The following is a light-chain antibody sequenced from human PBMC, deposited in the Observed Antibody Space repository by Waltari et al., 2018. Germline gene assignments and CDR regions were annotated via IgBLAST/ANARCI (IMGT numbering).Light chain of an antibody. CDR2: EGS. Sequence: QSALTQPASVSGSPGQSITISCTGTSSDVGSYKLVSWYQQHPGKAPKLMIYEGSKRPSAVSNRFSGSKSGNTASLTISGLQADDEADYYCCSYAGDTYYVFGTGTKVAVL. V-gene: IGLV2-23*01. CDR1: SSDVGSYKL. CDR3: CSYAGDTYYV. J-gene: IGLJ1*01.